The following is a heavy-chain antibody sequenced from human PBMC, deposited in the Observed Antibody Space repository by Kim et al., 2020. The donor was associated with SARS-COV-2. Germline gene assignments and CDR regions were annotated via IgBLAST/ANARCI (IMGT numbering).Heavy chain of an antibody. Sequence: GESLKISCKGSGYSFTSYWIGWVRQMPGKGLEWMGIIYPGDSDTRYSPSFQGQVTISADKSISTAYLQWSSLKASDTAMYYCARSVRGIRYYGSGRTVAFDIWGQGTMVTVSS. CDR1: GYSFTSYW. CDR3: ARSVRGIRYYGSGRTVAFDI. V-gene: IGHV5-51*01. CDR2: IYPGDSDT. J-gene: IGHJ3*02. D-gene: IGHD3-10*01.